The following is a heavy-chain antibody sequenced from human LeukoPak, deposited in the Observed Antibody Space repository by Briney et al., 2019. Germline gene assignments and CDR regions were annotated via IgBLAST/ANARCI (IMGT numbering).Heavy chain of an antibody. CDR1: GFTFSSYW. CDR3: ARVGVSTYSFDY. J-gene: IGHJ4*02. D-gene: IGHD4-11*01. V-gene: IGHV3-74*01. CDR2: IKNDGSTT. Sequence: GGSMRLSCAASGFTFSSYWMHWVRHAQGKGLVWVSRIKNDGSTTTYADSVKGRFTTSRDNAKNTVYLQMNSLRAEDTAVYYCARVGVSTYSFDYWGQGTLVTVSS.